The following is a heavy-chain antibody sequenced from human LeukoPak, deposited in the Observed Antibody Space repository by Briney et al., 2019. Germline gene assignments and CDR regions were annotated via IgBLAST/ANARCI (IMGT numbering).Heavy chain of an antibody. CDR3: ARGPWGGSGFDY. Sequence: GGSLRLSCAASGVTFSGYSMNWVRQAPGKGLEWVSAITATSLHIYYADSVKGRFTISRDNAKNTLYLQMNSLRAEDTAVYYCARGPWGGSGFDYWGQGTLVTVSS. V-gene: IGHV3-21*01. D-gene: IGHD3-10*01. CDR1: GVTFSGYS. J-gene: IGHJ4*02. CDR2: ITATSLHI.